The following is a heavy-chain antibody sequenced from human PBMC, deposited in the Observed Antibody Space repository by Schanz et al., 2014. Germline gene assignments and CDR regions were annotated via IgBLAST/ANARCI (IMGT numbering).Heavy chain of an antibody. V-gene: IGHV1-69*02. CDR2: IIPVLAIA. CDR3: ARGPSQGYSYGHNIGAYYYCMDV. D-gene: IGHD5-18*01. J-gene: IGHJ6*02. Sequence: QVQLVQSGAEVKKPGSSVKVSCTASGGTFSSYTISWIRQAPGQGLEWMGRIIPVLAIADYAQKFQGRVTITADKSTSTASMELSSLRSEDTAVYYCARGPSQGYSYGHNIGAYYYCMDVWGQGTPVTVSS. CDR1: GGTFSSYT.